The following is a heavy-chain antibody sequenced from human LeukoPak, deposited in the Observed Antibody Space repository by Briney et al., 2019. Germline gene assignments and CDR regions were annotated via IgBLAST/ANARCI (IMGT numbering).Heavy chain of an antibody. D-gene: IGHD3-22*01. CDR2: ISAYNGNT. CDR1: GYTFTSYG. V-gene: IGHV1-18*01. J-gene: IGHJ3*02. CDR3: ARDRDMIVVVITSDAFDI. Sequence: ASVKVSCKASGYTFTSYGISWVRQAPGQGLEWMGWISAYNGNTNYAQKLRGRVTMTTDTSTSTAYMELWSLRSDDTAVYYCARDRDMIVVVITSDAFDIWGQGTMVTVSS.